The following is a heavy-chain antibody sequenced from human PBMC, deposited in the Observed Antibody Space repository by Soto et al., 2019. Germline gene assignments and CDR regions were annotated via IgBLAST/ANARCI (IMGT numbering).Heavy chain of an antibody. V-gene: IGHV3-7*01. CDR3: ARDEDSSSSVFYYYYYMDV. CDR1: GFTFSSYW. D-gene: IGHD6-6*01. CDR2: IKQDGSEK. J-gene: IGHJ6*03. Sequence: PGGSLRLSCAASGFTFSSYWMSWVRQAPGKGLEWVANIKQDGSEKYYVDSAKGRFTISRDNAKNSLYLQMNSLRAEDTAVYYCARDEDSSSSVFYYYYYMDVWGKGTTVTVSS.